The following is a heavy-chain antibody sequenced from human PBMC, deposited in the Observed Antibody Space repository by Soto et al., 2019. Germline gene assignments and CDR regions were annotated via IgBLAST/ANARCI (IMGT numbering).Heavy chain of an antibody. D-gene: IGHD3-16*02. J-gene: IGHJ4*02. CDR3: ARPLVGGSYRYPGFDY. CDR1: GYTFTSYY. Sequence: ASVKVCCKASGYTFTSYYMHWVRQAPGQGLEWMGIINPSGGSTSYAQKFQGRVTMTRDTSTSTVYMELSSLRSEDTAVYYCARPLVGGSYRYPGFDYWGQGTLVTVSS. CDR2: INPSGGST. V-gene: IGHV1-46*01.